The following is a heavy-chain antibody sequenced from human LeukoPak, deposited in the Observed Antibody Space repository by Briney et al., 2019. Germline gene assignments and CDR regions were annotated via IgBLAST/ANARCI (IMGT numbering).Heavy chain of an antibody. D-gene: IGHD2-21*01. CDR3: ARGVVVSSLIAFDI. Sequence: SETLSLTCTVSGGSIRSSYYYWGWIRQPPGKGLEWIGSIYDSGSTYYNPSLKSRVTISVDTSKNQFSLKLNSVTAADTAVYYCARGVVVSSLIAFDIWGQGTMVTVSS. J-gene: IGHJ3*02. V-gene: IGHV4-39*01. CDR2: IYDSGST. CDR1: GGSIRSSYYY.